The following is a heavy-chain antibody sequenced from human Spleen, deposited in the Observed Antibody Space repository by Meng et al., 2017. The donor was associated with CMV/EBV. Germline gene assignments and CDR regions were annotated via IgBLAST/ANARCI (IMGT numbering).Heavy chain of an antibody. J-gene: IGHJ5*02. D-gene: IGHD6-13*01. CDR2: ISSSSSTI. CDR3: ARVIPRYSSRWMEGFDP. V-gene: IGHV3-48*04. Sequence: GESLKISCAASGFTFSSYSMNWVRQAPGKGLEWVSYISSSSSTIYYADSVKGRFTISRDNAKNSLYLQMNSLRAEDTAVYYCARVIPRYSSRWMEGFDPWGQGTLVTVSS. CDR1: GFTFSSYS.